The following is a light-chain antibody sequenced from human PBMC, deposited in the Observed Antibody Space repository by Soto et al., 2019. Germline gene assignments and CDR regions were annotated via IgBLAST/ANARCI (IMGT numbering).Light chain of an antibody. Sequence: LLTQSPATLAVSPGQRVSLXCRASQSISSNFDWYQQRPGQPCRLLIYDASNMAPGSPARFSGSGSGTDFTPTISSLEPEDFALYFGQQRNNWPPTFGGGTKVDIK. CDR1: QSISSN. V-gene: IGKV3-11*01. J-gene: IGKJ4*02. CDR2: DAS. CDR3: QQRNNWPPT.